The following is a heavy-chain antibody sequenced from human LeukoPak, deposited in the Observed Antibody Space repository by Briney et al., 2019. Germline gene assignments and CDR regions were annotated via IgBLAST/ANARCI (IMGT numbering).Heavy chain of an antibody. CDR3: ARDPVPAAARHFDY. J-gene: IGHJ4*01. V-gene: IGHV3-30-3*01. D-gene: IGHD2-2*01. CDR2: TSSDGTVK. Sequence: GGSLRLSCAASGFTFSTYAMHWVRQAPGKGLEWVAVTSSDGTVKYYPDSVKGRFTISRDNSKNTLYLQVNSLRPEDTGVYYCARDPVPAAARHFDYWGQGTLVTVSS. CDR1: GFTFSTYA.